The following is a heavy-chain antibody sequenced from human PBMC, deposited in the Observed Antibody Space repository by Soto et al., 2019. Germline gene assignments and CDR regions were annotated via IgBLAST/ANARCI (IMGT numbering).Heavy chain of an antibody. Sequence: SEPLSLTCAVSGGSISSSNWWGWVRQPPGKGLEWIGEIYHSGSTNYNPSLKSRVTISVDKSKNQFSLKLSSVTAADTAVYYCARDQLWFGDFNTWGMDVWGQGATVTVSS. CDR3: ARDQLWFGDFNTWGMDV. V-gene: IGHV4-4*02. D-gene: IGHD3-10*01. CDR1: GGSISSSNW. J-gene: IGHJ6*02. CDR2: IYHSGST.